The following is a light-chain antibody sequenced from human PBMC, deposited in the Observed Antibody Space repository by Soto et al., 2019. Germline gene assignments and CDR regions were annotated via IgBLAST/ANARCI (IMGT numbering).Light chain of an antibody. CDR2: EVT. CDR3: YTDTCISSPIFV. CDR1: SRDIGTSNL. Sequence: QSVLTQPASVSGSPGQLITISCTGTSRDIGTSNLVSWYQQYPGKAPKLILFEVTRRPSGISNRFSGSKSGNTASLTISGLQPEDEADYYCYTDTCISSPIFVLGTGTKV. J-gene: IGLJ1*01. V-gene: IGLV2-23*02.